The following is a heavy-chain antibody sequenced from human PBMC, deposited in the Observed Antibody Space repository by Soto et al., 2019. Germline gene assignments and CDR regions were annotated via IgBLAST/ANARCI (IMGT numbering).Heavy chain of an antibody. D-gene: IGHD3-22*01. Sequence: ASVKVSCKVSGYTLTELSMHWVRQAPGKVLEWMGGFDPEDGETIYAQKFQGRVTMTEDTSTDTAYMELSSLRSEDTAVYYCATVSNYYDSSGIAPFDYWGQGTLVTVSS. CDR3: ATVSNYYDSSGIAPFDY. CDR2: FDPEDGET. V-gene: IGHV1-24*01. CDR1: GYTLTELS. J-gene: IGHJ4*02.